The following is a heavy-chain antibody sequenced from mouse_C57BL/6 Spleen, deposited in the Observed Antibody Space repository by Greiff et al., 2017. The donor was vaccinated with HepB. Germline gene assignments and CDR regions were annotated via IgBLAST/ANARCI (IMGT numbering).Heavy chain of an antibody. CDR2: ISSGGSYT. Sequence: EVHLVESGGDLVKPGGSLKLSCAASGFTFSSYGMSWVRQTPDKRLEWVATISSGGSYTYYPDSVKGRFTVSRDNAKNTLYLQRSSLKSEDTAMYYCARWLLRYAMDYWGQGTSVTVSS. V-gene: IGHV5-6*01. D-gene: IGHD2-3*01. CDR3: ARWLLRYAMDY. J-gene: IGHJ4*01. CDR1: GFTFSSYG.